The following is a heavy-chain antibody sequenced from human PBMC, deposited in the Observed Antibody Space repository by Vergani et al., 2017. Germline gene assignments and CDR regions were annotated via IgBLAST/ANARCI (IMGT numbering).Heavy chain of an antibody. CDR2: IRSSSSTI. CDR1: GFTFSSYS. D-gene: IGHD3-9*01. J-gene: IGHJ6*02. CDR3: ARESLPVLRYFDWLNPYGMDV. Sequence: EVQLVESGGGLVQPGGSLRLSCAASGFTFSSYSMNWVRQAPGKGLEWVSYIRSSSSTIYYADSVKGRFTISRDNAKNSLYLQMNSLRFEDTAVYYCARESLPVLRYFDWLNPYGMDVWGQGTTVTVSS. V-gene: IGHV3-48*01.